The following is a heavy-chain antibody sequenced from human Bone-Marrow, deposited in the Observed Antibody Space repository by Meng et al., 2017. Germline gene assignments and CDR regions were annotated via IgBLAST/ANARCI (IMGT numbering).Heavy chain of an antibody. D-gene: IGHD6-13*01. CDR3: ATGAAAADH. J-gene: IGHJ4*02. Sequence: GERVGAGGAWLNPWGSLRLSLFASGLSFTDAWMRWVRQAPGKGLEWVGRIKKNSDGGTIDYAAPVKGRFTISRDDSKNTLYLQMDSLITEDTAVYFCATGAAAADHWGQGTLVTVSS. V-gene: IGHV3-15*02. CDR1: GLSFTDAW. CDR2: IKKNSDGGTI.